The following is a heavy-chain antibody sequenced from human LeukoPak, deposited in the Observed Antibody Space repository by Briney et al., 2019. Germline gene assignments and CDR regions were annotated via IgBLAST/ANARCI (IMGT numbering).Heavy chain of an antibody. D-gene: IGHD5-18*01. CDR3: ARTGYSYGDY. CDR1: GFTFSAYA. V-gene: IGHV3-64*02. J-gene: IGHJ4*02. CDR2: ISSNGGSS. Sequence: PGGSLRLSCSASGFTFSAYAMYWVRQAPGKGLEYVSGISSNGGSSFYADSVKGRFTISRDNSKNTLYLQMGSLRAEDMAVYYCARTGYSYGDYLGQGTLVTVSS.